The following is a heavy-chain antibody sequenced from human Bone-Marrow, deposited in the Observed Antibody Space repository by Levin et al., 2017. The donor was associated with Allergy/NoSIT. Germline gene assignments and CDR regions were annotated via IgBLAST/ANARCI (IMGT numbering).Heavy chain of an antibody. Sequence: SGPTLVKPTQTLTLTCTFSGFSLSTSGMCVSWIRQPPGKALEWLALIDWDDDKYYSTSLKTRLTISKDTSKNQVVLTMTNMDPVDTATYYCARIPAYNWNYGFDWYFDLWGRGTLVTVSS. D-gene: IGHD1-7*01. V-gene: IGHV2-70*01. CDR3: ARIPAYNWNYGFDWYFDL. J-gene: IGHJ2*01. CDR1: GFSLSTSGMC. CDR2: IDWDDDK.